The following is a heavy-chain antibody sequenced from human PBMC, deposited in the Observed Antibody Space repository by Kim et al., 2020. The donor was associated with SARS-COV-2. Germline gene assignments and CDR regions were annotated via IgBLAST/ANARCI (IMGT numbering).Heavy chain of an antibody. V-gene: IGHV4-59*13. CDR3: ARDRRIWSGYPNYYYGMDV. Sequence: SETLSLTCTVSGGSISSYYWSWIRQPPGKGLEWIGYIYYSGSTNYNPSLKSRVTISVDTSKNQFSLKLSSVTAADTAVYYCARDRRIWSGYPNYYYGMDVWGQGTTVTVSS. D-gene: IGHD3-3*01. CDR1: GGSISSYY. J-gene: IGHJ6*02. CDR2: IYYSGST.